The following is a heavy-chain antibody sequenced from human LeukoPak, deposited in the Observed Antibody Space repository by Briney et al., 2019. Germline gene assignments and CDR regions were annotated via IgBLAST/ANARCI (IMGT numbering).Heavy chain of an antibody. Sequence: PGGSLRLSCAASGFTFSSYGMHWVRQAPGEGLEWVAFIRYDGSNKYYADSVKGRFTISRDNSKNTLYLQMNSLRAEDTAVYYCAKVLRYFDWLFDYWGQGTLVTVSS. V-gene: IGHV3-30*02. CDR1: GFTFSSYG. CDR3: AKVLRYFDWLFDY. D-gene: IGHD3-9*01. CDR2: IRYDGSNK. J-gene: IGHJ4*02.